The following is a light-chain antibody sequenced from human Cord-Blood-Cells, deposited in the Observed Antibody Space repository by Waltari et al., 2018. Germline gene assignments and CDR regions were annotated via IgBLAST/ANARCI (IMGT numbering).Light chain of an antibody. CDR3: QQYGSSPVT. CDR1: QSVSSSY. CDR2: GAS. V-gene: IGKV3-20*01. Sequence: EHGLTQSPGTLSLSPGERATLSCRASQSVSSSYLAWYQQKPGQAPRLLIYGASSRATGIPDRFSGSGSGTDFTLTISRLEPEDFAVYYCQQYGSSPVTFGQGTKVEIK. J-gene: IGKJ1*01.